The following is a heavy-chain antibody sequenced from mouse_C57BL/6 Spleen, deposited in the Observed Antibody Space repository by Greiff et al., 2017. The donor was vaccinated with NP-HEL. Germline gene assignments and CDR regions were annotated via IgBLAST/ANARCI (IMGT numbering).Heavy chain of an antibody. V-gene: IGHV14-2*01. CDR3: ARLRSIYDGYYYFDY. Sequence: EVQVVESGAELVKPGASVKLSCTASGFNIKDYYMHWVKQRTEQGLAWIGRIDPEDGETKYAPKFQGKATITADTSSNTAYLQLSSLTSEDTAVYYCARLRSIYDGYYYFDYWGQGTTLTVSS. CDR2: IDPEDGET. CDR1: GFNIKDYY. J-gene: IGHJ2*01. D-gene: IGHD2-3*01.